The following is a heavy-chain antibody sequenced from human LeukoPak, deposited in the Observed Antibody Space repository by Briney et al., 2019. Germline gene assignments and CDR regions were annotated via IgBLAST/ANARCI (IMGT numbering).Heavy chain of an antibody. V-gene: IGHV3-53*01. CDR3: AKDYRAHPLRPNWFDR. CDR1: GLIFTGNY. J-gene: IGHJ5*02. Sequence: GGTLRLSCAASGLIFTGNYMNWVRQAPGKGLEWGSVIYRGGSTYYADSVTGRFTVSRDNSKNTMYLQMNSLRADDTAVYYCAKDYRAHPLRPNWFDRWGQGTLVTVSS. CDR2: IYRGGST. D-gene: IGHD1-26*01.